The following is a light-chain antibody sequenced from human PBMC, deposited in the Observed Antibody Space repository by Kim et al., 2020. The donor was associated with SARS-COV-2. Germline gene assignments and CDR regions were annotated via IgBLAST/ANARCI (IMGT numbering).Light chain of an antibody. V-gene: IGKV3-20*01. Sequence: EIVLTQSPGTLSLSPGERATLSCRASQSVTTNFLAWFQQKPGQAPRLLIYDVSSRATGIPDRFSGSGSGTDFTLTITRLEPEDFAVYYCQQYHSPPRTFDQGTKVDIK. CDR2: DVS. CDR3: QQYHSPPRT. CDR1: QSVTTNF. J-gene: IGKJ1*01.